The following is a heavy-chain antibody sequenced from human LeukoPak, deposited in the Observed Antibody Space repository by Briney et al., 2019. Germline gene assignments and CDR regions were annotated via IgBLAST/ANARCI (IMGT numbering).Heavy chain of an antibody. V-gene: IGHV1-69*06. Sequence: ASVMLSCKASGYTFTSYGISWVRQAPGQGLEWMGGIIPIFGTANYAQKFQGRVTITADKSTSTAYMELSSLGSEDTAVYYCARVYSSGSYYFDYWGQGTLVTVSS. CDR1: GYTFTSYG. CDR3: ARVYSSGSYYFDY. D-gene: IGHD6-19*01. CDR2: IIPIFGTA. J-gene: IGHJ4*02.